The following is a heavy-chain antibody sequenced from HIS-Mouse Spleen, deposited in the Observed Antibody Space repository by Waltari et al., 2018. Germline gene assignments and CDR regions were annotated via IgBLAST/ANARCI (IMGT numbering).Heavy chain of an antibody. Sequence: QVQLVQSGAEVKKPGASVKVSCKASGYTFTGYYMHWVRQAPGQGLEWMGWINPNSGGTNYAQKFQGRVTMTRDTSISTAYMELSRLRSDDTAVYFCARGGVEWWLLYYFDYWGQGTLVTVSS. D-gene: IGHD2-15*01. J-gene: IGHJ4*02. CDR2: INPNSGGT. V-gene: IGHV1-2*02. CDR1: GYTFTGYY. CDR3: ARGGVEWWLLYYFDY.